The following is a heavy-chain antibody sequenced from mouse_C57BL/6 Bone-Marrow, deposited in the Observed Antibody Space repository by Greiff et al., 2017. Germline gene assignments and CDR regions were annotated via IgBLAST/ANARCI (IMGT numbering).Heavy chain of an antibody. D-gene: IGHD2-1*01. V-gene: IGHV1-85*01. CDR2: IYPRDGST. CDR1: GYTFTSYD. Sequence: QVQLQQSGPELVKPGASVKLSCKASGYTFTSYDINWVKQRPGQGLEWIGWIYPRDGSTKYNEKFKGKATLTVDTSSSTAYMELHSLTSEDSAVYFCARHYDNYEGYYFDYWGQGTTLTVSS. J-gene: IGHJ2*01. CDR3: ARHYDNYEGYYFDY.